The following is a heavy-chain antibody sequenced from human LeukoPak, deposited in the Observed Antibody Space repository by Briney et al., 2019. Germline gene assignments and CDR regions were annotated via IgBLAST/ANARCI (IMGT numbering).Heavy chain of an antibody. J-gene: IGHJ3*02. Sequence: PGGSLRLSCAASGFTFSSYEMNWVRQAPGKELEWVSYISSSGSTIYYADSVKGRFTISRDNAQNSLYLQMNSLRAEDTAVYYCARKPWELGGHNAFDIWGQGTMVTVSS. CDR2: ISSSGSTI. CDR1: GFTFSSYE. D-gene: IGHD1-26*01. CDR3: ARKPWELGGHNAFDI. V-gene: IGHV3-48*03.